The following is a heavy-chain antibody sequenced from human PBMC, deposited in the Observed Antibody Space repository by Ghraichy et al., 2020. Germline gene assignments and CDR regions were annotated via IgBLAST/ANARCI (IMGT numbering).Heavy chain of an antibody. CDR2: IKQDGSEK. J-gene: IGHJ4*02. V-gene: IGHV3-7*03. Sequence: GGSLRLSCAASGFTFSSYWMSWVRQAPGKGLEWVANIKQDGSEKYYVDSVKGRFTISRDNAKNSLYLQMNSLRAEDTAVYYCARERAGAMVRGLDYWGQGILVTVSS. D-gene: IGHD3-10*01. CDR1: GFTFSSYW. CDR3: ARERAGAMVRGLDY.